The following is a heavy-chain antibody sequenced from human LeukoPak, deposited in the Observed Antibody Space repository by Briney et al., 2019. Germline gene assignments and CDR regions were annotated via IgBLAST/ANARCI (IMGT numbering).Heavy chain of an antibody. D-gene: IGHD3-10*01. V-gene: IGHV4-59*01. CDR2: IYYSGST. CDR3: AREGGTGWFGELQYFDY. J-gene: IGHJ4*02. CDR1: GGSISSYY. Sequence: SETLSLTCTVSGGSISSYYWSWIRQPPGKGLEWIGYIYYSGSTNYNPSLKSRVTISVNTSKNQFSLKLSSVTAAGTAVYYCAREGGTGWFGELQYFDYWGQGTLVTVSS.